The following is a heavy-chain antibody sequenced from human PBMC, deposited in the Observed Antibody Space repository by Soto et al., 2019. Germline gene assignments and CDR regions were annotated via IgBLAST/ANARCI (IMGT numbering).Heavy chain of an antibody. J-gene: IGHJ6*03. V-gene: IGHV4-59*01. D-gene: IGHD3-3*01. CDR2: INYSGST. Sequence: QVQLQESGPGLVKPSETLSLICTVSGGSITSYYWTWIRQPPGKGLEWIGYINYSGSTNYNPSLKGRITISVDTSKNQFSLKLSSVTAADTAVYFCARVAYDFWSGWGGAGYYYYLDVWGKGTTVTVSS. CDR3: ARVAYDFWSGWGGAGYYYYLDV. CDR1: GGSITSYY.